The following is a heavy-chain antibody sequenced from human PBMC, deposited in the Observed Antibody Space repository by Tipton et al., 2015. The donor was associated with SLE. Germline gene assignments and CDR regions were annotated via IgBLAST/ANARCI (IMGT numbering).Heavy chain of an antibody. J-gene: IGHJ4*02. CDR3: GRVTSGWREVC. CDR1: GVSISMGDYY. V-gene: IGHV4-61*02. Sequence: TLSLTCTVSGVSISMGDYYWSWIRQPAGKGLEWIGRMFGSAIRDYNPSLKSRVTISLATSKNQFSLQLTSVTAADTAIYYCGRVTSGWREVCWGQGTLVTVSS. D-gene: IGHD6-19*01. CDR2: MFGSAIR.